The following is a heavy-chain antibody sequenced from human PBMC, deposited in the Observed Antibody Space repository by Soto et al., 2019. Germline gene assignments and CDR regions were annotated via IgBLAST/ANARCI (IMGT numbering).Heavy chain of an antibody. Sequence: QLVQSGAEVKKPGASVRVSCKTSGPTFIAYYIHWVRQAPGQVLEWMGWIDPKSGGTTYEQKFLGRVTMTRDTSINTADMDLNRLTSDDTAVYYCSRVSVDVPEWGQGTLITVSS. CDR2: IDPKSGGT. J-gene: IGHJ4*02. CDR1: GPTFIAYY. V-gene: IGHV1-2*02. D-gene: IGHD5-12*01. CDR3: SRVSVDVPE.